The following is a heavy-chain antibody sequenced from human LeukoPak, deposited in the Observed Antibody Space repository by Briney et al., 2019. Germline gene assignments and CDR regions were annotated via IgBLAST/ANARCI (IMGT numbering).Heavy chain of an antibody. J-gene: IGHJ3*02. CDR1: GGSISTYY. Sequence: SETLSLTCTVSGGSISTYYWSWIRQPPGKGLEWIGYIYYSGSTNFNPSLKSRVTISVDTSKNQFSLKLSSVTAADTAVFYCARPVAGTVDAFDIWGQGTMVTVSS. D-gene: IGHD6-19*01. CDR3: ARPVAGTVDAFDI. CDR2: IYYSGST. V-gene: IGHV4-59*08.